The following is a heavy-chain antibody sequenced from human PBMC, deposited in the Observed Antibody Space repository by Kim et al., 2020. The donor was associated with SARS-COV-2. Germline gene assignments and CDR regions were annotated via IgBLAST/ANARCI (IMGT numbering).Heavy chain of an antibody. J-gene: IGHJ5*02. CDR2: IKQDGSEK. CDR3: ARIRGYSYGSVRYNWFDP. Sequence: GGSLRLSCAASGFTFSSYWMSWVRQAPGKGLEWVANIKQDGSEKYYVDSVKGRFTISRDNAKNSLYLQMNSLRAEDTAVYYCARIRGYSYGSVRYNWFDPWGQGTLVTVSS. D-gene: IGHD5-18*01. V-gene: IGHV3-7*01. CDR1: GFTFSSYW.